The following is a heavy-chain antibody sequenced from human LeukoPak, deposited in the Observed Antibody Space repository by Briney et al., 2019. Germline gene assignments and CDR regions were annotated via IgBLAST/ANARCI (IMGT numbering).Heavy chain of an antibody. CDR2: INHTGTT. D-gene: IGHD4-11*01. CDR1: GGSFSGYY. CDR3: ARGDSNSFEYLYYMDV. V-gene: IGHV4-34*01. Sequence: SETLSLTCTVYGGSFSGYYWSWIRQSPGKGLEWIGEINHTGTTNSNPSLGSRLTLSVDSSKNQFSLKLTSVTAADTGVYYCARGDSNSFEYLYYMDVWGKGTTVTISS. J-gene: IGHJ6*03.